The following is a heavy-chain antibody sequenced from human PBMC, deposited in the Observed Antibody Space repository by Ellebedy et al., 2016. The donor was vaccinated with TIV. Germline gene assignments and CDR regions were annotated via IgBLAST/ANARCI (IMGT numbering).Heavy chain of an antibody. CDR3: ARFPAQRGLNYFDY. D-gene: IGHD6-25*01. CDR1: GYTFTSYY. Sequence: AASVKVSCKASGYTFTSYYMHWVRQAPGQGLEWLGIINPSSGSISYAQKLQGRVHMTRDTSTSTVYMELSSLRSEDTAVYYCARFPAQRGLNYFDYWGQGTLVTVSS. V-gene: IGHV1-46*04. CDR2: INPSSGSI. J-gene: IGHJ4*02.